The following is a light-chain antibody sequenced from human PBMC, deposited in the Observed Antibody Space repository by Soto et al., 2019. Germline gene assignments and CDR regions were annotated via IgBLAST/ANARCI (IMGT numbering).Light chain of an antibody. CDR2: DVS. J-gene: IGKJ1*01. CDR1: QNIERW. CDR3: QQYNPYSRT. V-gene: IGKV1-5*01. Sequence: IQMTQSPSTLSASVGVRVTITCRASQNIERWLAWYQQKPGKAPKLLLYDVSSLESGVPSRFSGSGSGTEFILTISSLQPDDFAMYYCQQYNPYSRTFGQGTKVDIK.